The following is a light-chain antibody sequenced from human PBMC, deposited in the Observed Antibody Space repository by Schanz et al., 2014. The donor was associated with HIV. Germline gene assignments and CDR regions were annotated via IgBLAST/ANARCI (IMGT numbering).Light chain of an antibody. CDR2: DVS. CDR1: SSDVGSYNY. Sequence: QSALTQPASVSGSPGQSITISCTGTSSDVGSYNYVSWYQQHPGKAPKLLIFDVSRRPSGVSTRFSGSKSGDTASLTISGLQAEDEADYYCNSYTSSRSVVFGGGTKLTVL. V-gene: IGLV2-14*03. J-gene: IGLJ2*01. CDR3: NSYTSSRSVV.